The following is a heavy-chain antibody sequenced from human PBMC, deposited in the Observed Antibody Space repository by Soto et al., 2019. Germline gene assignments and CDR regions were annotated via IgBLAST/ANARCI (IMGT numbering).Heavy chain of an antibody. J-gene: IGHJ6*03. CDR2: IYYSGST. CDR3: ARGPYYDLIWNYYYMDV. CDR1: CGSSSGHY. Sequence: SETMCLSSNVACGSSSGHYWSWVRQTQGKGLEWIGYIYYSGSTNYNPSLKSRVTISVDTSKNHSSLRLTSVTAADTAVYYCARGPYYDLIWNYYYMDVWGKGTTVTVSS. V-gene: IGHV4-59*08. D-gene: IGHD3-16*01.